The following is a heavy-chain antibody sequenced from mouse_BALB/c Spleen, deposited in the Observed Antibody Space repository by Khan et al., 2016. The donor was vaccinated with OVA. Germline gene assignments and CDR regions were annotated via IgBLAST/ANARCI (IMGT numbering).Heavy chain of an antibody. J-gene: IGHJ4*01. V-gene: IGHV3-2*02. CDR2: ISYSGTT. Sequence: VQLKESGPGLVKPSQSLSLTCTVTGYSITSDYAWNWIRQFPGNKLEWMGYISYSGTTSYNPSLKSRISITRDTSKNQFFLQLNSVTSEDTATCYSARQNYYGYAMDYWGQGTSVTVSS. CDR3: ARQNYYGYAMDY. CDR1: GYSITSDYA. D-gene: IGHD1-1*01.